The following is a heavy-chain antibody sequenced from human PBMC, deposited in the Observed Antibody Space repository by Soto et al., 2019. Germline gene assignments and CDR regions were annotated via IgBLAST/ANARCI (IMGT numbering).Heavy chain of an antibody. Sequence: GGSLRLSCAASGFSFRKYWMSWVRQAPGKGLEWVLSIKHDGSETYSVDSVKGRFTSSRDNAENSVYLQMHSLRAEDTAVYFCAKGYGYYFHSCGQGPLVTVSS. J-gene: IGHJ4*02. D-gene: IGHD4-17*01. CDR2: IKHDGSET. CDR1: GFSFRKYW. V-gene: IGHV3-7*03. CDR3: AKGYGYYFHS.